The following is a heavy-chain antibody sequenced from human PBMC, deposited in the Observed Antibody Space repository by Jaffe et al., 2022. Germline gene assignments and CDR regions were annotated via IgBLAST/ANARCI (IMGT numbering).Heavy chain of an antibody. Sequence: QVQLQQWGAGLLKPSETLSLTCAVYGGSFSGYYWSWIRQPPGKGLEWIGEINHSGSTNYNPSLKSRVTISVDTSKNQFSLKLSSVTAADTAVYYCARLAARGYYYGSGKGMSASGMDVWGKGTTVTVSS. CDR1: GGSFSGYY. CDR3: ARLAARGYYYGSGKGMSASGMDV. D-gene: IGHD3-10*01. CDR2: INHSGST. J-gene: IGHJ6*03. V-gene: IGHV4-34*01.